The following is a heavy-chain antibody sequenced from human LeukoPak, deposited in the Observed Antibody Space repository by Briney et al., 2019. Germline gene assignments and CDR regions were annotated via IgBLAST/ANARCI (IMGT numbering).Heavy chain of an antibody. CDR2: ISGSGGST. Sequence: PGGSLRLSCAASGFTFSSYAMSWVRQAPGKGLEWVSAISGSGGSTYYADSVKGRFTISRDNSKNTLYLQMNSLRAEDTAVYYCANVGIRGPLRIAAAGTYHWGQGTLVTVSS. CDR3: ANVGIRGPLRIAAAGTYH. V-gene: IGHV3-23*01. J-gene: IGHJ4*02. D-gene: IGHD6-13*01. CDR1: GFTFSSYA.